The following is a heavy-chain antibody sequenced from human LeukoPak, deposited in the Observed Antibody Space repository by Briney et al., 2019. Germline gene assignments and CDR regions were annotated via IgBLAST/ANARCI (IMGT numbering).Heavy chain of an antibody. J-gene: IGHJ4*02. CDR1: GYTFTGYY. Sequence: ASVKVSCKASGYTFTGYYIHWVRQAPGQGLEWMGRINPNTGGTNYAQKFRGRVTMTRDTSISTAYMELSRLRSDDTAVYYCARFGGYCSGGSCYPVDYWGQGTLVTVSS. D-gene: IGHD2-15*01. CDR3: ARFGGYCSGGSCYPVDY. V-gene: IGHV1-2*06. CDR2: INPNTGGT.